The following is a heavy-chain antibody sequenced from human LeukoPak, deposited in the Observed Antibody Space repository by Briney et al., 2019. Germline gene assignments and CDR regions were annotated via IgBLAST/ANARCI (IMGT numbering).Heavy chain of an antibody. Sequence: PGGSLRLSCAASGSTFSSYSMNWVRQAPGKGLEWVSSISSSSSYIYYADSVKGRFTISRDNTKNSLYLQMNSLRAEDTAVYYCARDSGYTALYWFDPWGQGTLVTVSS. V-gene: IGHV3-21*01. CDR2: ISSSSSYI. D-gene: IGHD5-18*01. CDR3: ARDSGYTALYWFDP. CDR1: GSTFSSYS. J-gene: IGHJ5*02.